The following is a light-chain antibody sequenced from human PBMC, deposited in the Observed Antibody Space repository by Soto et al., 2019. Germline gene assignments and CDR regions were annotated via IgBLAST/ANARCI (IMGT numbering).Light chain of an antibody. CDR3: SLSTSRSTYV. CDR2: DVR. V-gene: IGLV2-14*03. Sequence: SALTQPASVFGSPGQSITISCTGTSSDVGGYDYVSWYQHHPDKSPKLLIYDVRYRPSGVSNRFSGSRSGNTASLTISGLQADDEDDYFSSLSTSRSTYVFATGTKVTAL. J-gene: IGLJ1*01. CDR1: SSDVGGYDY.